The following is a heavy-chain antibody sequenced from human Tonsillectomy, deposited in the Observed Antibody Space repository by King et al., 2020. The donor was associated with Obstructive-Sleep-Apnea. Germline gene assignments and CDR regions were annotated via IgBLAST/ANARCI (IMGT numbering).Heavy chain of an antibody. J-gene: IGHJ5*02. D-gene: IGHD6-19*01. CDR1: GFTFSSYG. CDR3: AKERSSGSLSGFDP. Sequence: VQLVESGGGVVQPGRSLRLSCAASGFTFSSYGMHWVRQAPGKGLEGVAVIWYDGSNKYYADSVKGRFTISRDNSKNTLYLQMNSLRAEDTAVYYCAKERSSGSLSGFDPWGQGTLVTVSS. CDR2: IWYDGSNK. V-gene: IGHV3-33*06.